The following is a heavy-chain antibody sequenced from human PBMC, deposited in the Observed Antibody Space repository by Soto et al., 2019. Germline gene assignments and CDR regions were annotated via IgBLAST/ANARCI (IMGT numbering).Heavy chain of an antibody. CDR2: IVVGSGNT. CDR3: TREVQPWARREFDC. D-gene: IGHD3-16*01. Sequence: GASVKVSCKASGFTFTSSAVQWVRQARGQRLEWIGWIVVGSGNTNYADAVKGRFTISRDNAENSVWLQLDGLRVEDTAVYYCTREVQPWARREFDCWGQGALVTVSS. J-gene: IGHJ4*02. V-gene: IGHV1-58*01. CDR1: GFTFTSSA.